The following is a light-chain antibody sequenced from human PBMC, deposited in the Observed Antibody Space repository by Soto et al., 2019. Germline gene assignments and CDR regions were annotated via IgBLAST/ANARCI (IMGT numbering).Light chain of an antibody. Sequence: DIQMTQSPSSVSASVGDRVTITCRASQGISSWLGWYQQKPGKAPKFLIYGASTLQSGVPSRFSASGSGTDFTLTISSLQTEDFAVYYCQQRSNWPITFGQGTRLEIK. CDR1: QGISSW. J-gene: IGKJ5*01. CDR3: QQRSNWPIT. CDR2: GAS. V-gene: IGKV1-12*01.